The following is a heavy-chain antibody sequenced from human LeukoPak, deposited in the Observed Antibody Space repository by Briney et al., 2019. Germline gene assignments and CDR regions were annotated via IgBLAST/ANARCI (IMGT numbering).Heavy chain of an antibody. CDR2: ISYDGSNK. D-gene: IGHD6-19*01. CDR1: GFTFSSYA. CDR3: VRDPHPTVAATDYFDY. Sequence: GGCLRLSCAASGFTFSSYAMHWVRQAPGKGLEWVAVISYDGSNKYYADSVKGRFTISRDNSKNTLYLQMNSLRAEDTAVYYCVRDPHPTVAATDYFDYWGQGTLVTVSS. V-gene: IGHV3-30-3*01. J-gene: IGHJ4*02.